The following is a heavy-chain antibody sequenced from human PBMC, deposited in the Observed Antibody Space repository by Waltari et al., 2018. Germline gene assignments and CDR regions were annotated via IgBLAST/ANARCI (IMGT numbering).Heavy chain of an antibody. Sequence: EEQLLESGGGLVQPGGSLRLSCAASGLTFSNYAMNWVRQAPGKGLEWVSGIIESGGTTYYADSVKGRFTISRDNSKNTLYLHMNSLRAEDTAVYYCATTPGGLYYFNYWGQGTLVTVSS. CDR1: GLTFSNYA. D-gene: IGHD3-16*01. CDR2: IIESGGTT. J-gene: IGHJ4*02. CDR3: ATTPGGLYYFNY. V-gene: IGHV3-23*01.